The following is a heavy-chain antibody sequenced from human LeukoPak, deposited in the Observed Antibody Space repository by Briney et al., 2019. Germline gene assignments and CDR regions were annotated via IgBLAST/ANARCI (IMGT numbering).Heavy chain of an antibody. J-gene: IGHJ4*02. D-gene: IGHD3-9*01. CDR1: GFTVSSNY. CDR2: IYSGGST. V-gene: IGHV3-66*02. Sequence: GGSLRLSCAASGFTVSSNYMSWVRQAPGKGLEWVSVIYSGGSTYYADSVKGRLTISRDNSKNTLYLQMNSLRAEDTAVYYCAMTYYDILTGYFDFDYWGQGTLVTVSS. CDR3: AMTYYDILTGYFDFDY.